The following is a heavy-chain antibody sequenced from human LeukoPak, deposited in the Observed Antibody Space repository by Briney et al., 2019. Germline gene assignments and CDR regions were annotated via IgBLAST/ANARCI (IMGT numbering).Heavy chain of an antibody. V-gene: IGHV4-30-4*08. J-gene: IGHJ5*02. CDR1: GFTVSSNY. Sequence: LRLSCAASGFTVSSNYMSWIRQPPGKGLEWIGYIYYSETTYYNPSLKSRVTISVDTSKNQFSLKLNSVIAADTAVYYCARESIFWGGSHTLREWTWGQGTLVTVSS. CDR3: ARESIFWGGSHTLREWT. CDR2: IYYSETT. D-gene: IGHD3-3*01.